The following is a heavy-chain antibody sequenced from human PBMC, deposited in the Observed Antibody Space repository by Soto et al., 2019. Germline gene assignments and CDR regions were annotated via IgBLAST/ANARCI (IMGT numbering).Heavy chain of an antibody. CDR2: IFDSGST. CDR1: GGSISGGVHS. D-gene: IGHD2-8*01. Sequence: QVQLQESGPGLVKPSETLSLTCTVSGGSISGGVHSWSWIRQPPGKGLEWIGHIFDSGSTYYNPSLKSRLTISVDTSKDQYSLRLSSVTAAETAVYYCARDIMPLTNDWYFDLWGRGTLVTVSS. J-gene: IGHJ2*01. V-gene: IGHV4-30-4*01. CDR3: ARDIMPLTNDWYFDL.